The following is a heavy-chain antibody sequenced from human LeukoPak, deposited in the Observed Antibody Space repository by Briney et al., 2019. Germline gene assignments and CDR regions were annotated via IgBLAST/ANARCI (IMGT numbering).Heavy chain of an antibody. J-gene: IGHJ3*02. V-gene: IGHV3-21*01. CDR2: ISSSSSYI. CDR1: GFTFSSYS. CDR3: ARNSRDRYFDWFFAFDI. Sequence: GGSLRLSCAASGFTFSSYSMNWVRQAPGKGLEWVSYISSSSSYIYYADSVKGRFTISRDNAKNSLYLQMNSLRAEDTAVYYCARNSRDRYFDWFFAFDIWGQGTMVTVSS. D-gene: IGHD3-9*01.